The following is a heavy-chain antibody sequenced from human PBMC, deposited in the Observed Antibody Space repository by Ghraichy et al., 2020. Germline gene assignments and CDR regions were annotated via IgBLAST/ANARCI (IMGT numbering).Heavy chain of an antibody. J-gene: IGHJ5*02. CDR1: GGSFSGYY. CDR3: ARARRHLEWLLSYNWFDP. CDR2: INHSGST. D-gene: IGHD3-3*01. Sequence: SETLSLTCAVYGGSFSGYYWSWIRQPPGKGLEWIGEINHSGSTNYNPSLKSRVTISVDTSKNQFSLKLSSVTAADTAVYYCARARRHLEWLLSYNWFDPWGQGTLVTVSS. V-gene: IGHV4-34*01.